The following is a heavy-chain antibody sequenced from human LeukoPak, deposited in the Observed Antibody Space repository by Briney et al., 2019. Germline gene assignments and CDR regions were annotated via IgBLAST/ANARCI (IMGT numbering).Heavy chain of an antibody. J-gene: IGHJ4*02. Sequence: PGGSLRLSCAASGFSFSSYGIQWVRQAPGKGLEWVAGIWYDGSNKYYADSVKGRFTISRDNPKNTLYLQMNSLRAEDTAVYYCVKGGWVHILDHWGQGALVTVSP. CDR2: IWYDGSNK. CDR1: GFSFSSYG. V-gene: IGHV3-33*06. CDR3: VKGGWVHILDH. D-gene: IGHD2-21*01.